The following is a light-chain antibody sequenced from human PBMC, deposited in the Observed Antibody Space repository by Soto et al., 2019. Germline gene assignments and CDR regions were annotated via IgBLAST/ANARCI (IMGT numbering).Light chain of an antibody. CDR1: NIGSKS. J-gene: IGLJ3*02. CDR2: YDS. CDR3: QVWDSSSDHRGV. Sequence: SYELTQPPSVSVAPGKTARITCGGNNIGSKSVHWYQQKPGQAPVLGIYYDSDRPSGIPERFSGSNSGNTATLTISRVEAGDEADYYCQVWDSSSDHRGVFGGGTKLTVL. V-gene: IGLV3-21*04.